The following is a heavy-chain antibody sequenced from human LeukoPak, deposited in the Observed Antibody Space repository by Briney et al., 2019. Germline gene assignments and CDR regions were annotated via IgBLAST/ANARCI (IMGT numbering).Heavy chain of an antibody. Sequence: GGSLRLSCTASGFTFRDFAMNWVRQAPGKGLEWVANIKQDGSDEYYVDSVKGRFTISRDNAKNSLYLQMNSLRAEDTAVYYCARKTVVGSYFDYWGQGTPVTVSS. J-gene: IGHJ4*02. V-gene: IGHV3-7*03. CDR2: IKQDGSDE. CDR1: GFTFRDFA. CDR3: ARKTVVGSYFDY. D-gene: IGHD4-23*01.